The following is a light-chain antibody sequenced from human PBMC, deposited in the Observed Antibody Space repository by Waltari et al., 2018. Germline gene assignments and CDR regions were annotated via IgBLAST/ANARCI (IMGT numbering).Light chain of an antibody. J-gene: IGKJ1*01. Sequence: EIVLTQSPGTSSLSPGERAPLSCRASQSVSRALAWYQQKPGPAPRLLSSGASNRATGSPVRFSGSGSGTDFSLTISRLEAEDFAVYYCQHYVRLPATFGQGTKVEIK. CDR3: QHYVRLPAT. V-gene: IGKV3-20*01. CDR1: QSVSRA. CDR2: GAS.